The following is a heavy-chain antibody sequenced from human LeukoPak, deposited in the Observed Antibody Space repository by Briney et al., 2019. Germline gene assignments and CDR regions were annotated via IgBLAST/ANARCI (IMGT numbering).Heavy chain of an antibody. V-gene: IGHV3-7*01. J-gene: IGHJ6*04. CDR2: IKSDGSEK. Sequence: PGGSLRLSCAASGFSFSDYSMTWVRQAPGKGLEWVANIKSDGSEKYYVDSVGGRFTISRDNAKNSLYLQMNSLRAEDTAVYYCAELGITMIGGVWGKGTTVTISS. CDR3: AELGITMIGGV. D-gene: IGHD3-10*02. CDR1: GFSFSDYS.